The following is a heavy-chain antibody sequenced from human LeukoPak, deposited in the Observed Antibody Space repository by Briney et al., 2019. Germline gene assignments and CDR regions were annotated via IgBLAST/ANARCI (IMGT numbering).Heavy chain of an antibody. CDR3: ARGREGIAARWWVEEPRWYFFDP. CDR1: GFTFRSYT. V-gene: IGHV3-21*01. J-gene: IGHJ5*02. Sequence: PGGSLRLSCAASGFTFRSYTMNWVRQAPGKGLEWVSSISRSSSYIYYADSVKGRFTISRDNAMNSLDLQMNSLRAEDTAVYYCARGREGIAARWWVEEPRWYFFDPWGQGTLVTVSS. D-gene: IGHD6-6*01. CDR2: ISRSSSYI.